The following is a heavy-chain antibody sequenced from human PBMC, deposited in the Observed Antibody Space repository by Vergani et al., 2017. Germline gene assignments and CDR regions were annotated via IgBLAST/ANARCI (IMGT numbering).Heavy chain of an antibody. CDR2: ISAYNGNT. V-gene: IGHV1-18*01. CDR3: ARDLSRRSGSYYLGY. D-gene: IGHD1-26*01. J-gene: IGHJ4*02. Sequence: QVQLVQSGAEVKKPGASVKVSCKASGYTFTSFGISWVRQAPGQGLEWMGWISAYNGNTNYAQKLQGRVTMTTDTSTSTAYMELSSLRSDDTAVYYCARDLSRRSGSYYLGYWGQGTLVTVSS. CDR1: GYTFTSFG.